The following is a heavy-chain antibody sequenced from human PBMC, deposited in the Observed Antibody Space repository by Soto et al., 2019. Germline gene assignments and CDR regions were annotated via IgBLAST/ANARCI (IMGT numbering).Heavy chain of an antibody. J-gene: IGHJ4*02. CDR3: TTDSPSYYYDSSGYYTRAFDY. D-gene: IGHD3-22*01. CDR2: IKSKTDGGTT. Sequence: EVQLVESGGGLVKPGGSLRLSCAASGFTFSNAWMSWVRQAPGKGLEWVGRIKSKTDGGTTDYAAPVNGRFTISRDDSKNTTYLQMNSLKTEDTAVYYCTTDSPSYYYDSSGYYTRAFDYWGQGTLVTVSS. V-gene: IGHV3-15*01. CDR1: GFTFSNAW.